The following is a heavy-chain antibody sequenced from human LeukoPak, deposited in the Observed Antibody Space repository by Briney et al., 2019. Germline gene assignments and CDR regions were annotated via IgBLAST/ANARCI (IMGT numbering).Heavy chain of an antibody. CDR3: ARDLFLAATEREGDNY. CDR2: INPNTGGT. D-gene: IGHD6-13*01. CDR1: GYTFTAYF. J-gene: IGHJ4*02. V-gene: IGHV1-2*02. Sequence: ASVKVSCKASGYTFTAYFIHWVRQAPGQGLEWVGWINPNTGGTSYAQKFQGRVTLTGDTSITTAYMELSSLRSDDTAVYYCARDLFLAATEREGDNYWGQGTLVTVSS.